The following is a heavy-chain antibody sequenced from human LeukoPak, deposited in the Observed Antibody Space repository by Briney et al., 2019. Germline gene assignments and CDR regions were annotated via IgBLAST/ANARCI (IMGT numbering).Heavy chain of an antibody. D-gene: IGHD3-22*01. J-gene: IGHJ5*02. CDR2: INPNSGGT. Sequence: ASVKVSCKASGYTFTGYYMHWVRQAPGQGLEWMGWINPNSGGTDYAQKFQGRVTMTRDTSISTAYMEVSRLRSDDTAVYYCVRDYYDSSGYSRFDPWGQGTLVTVSS. CDR1: GYTFTGYY. CDR3: VRDYYDSSGYSRFDP. V-gene: IGHV1-2*02.